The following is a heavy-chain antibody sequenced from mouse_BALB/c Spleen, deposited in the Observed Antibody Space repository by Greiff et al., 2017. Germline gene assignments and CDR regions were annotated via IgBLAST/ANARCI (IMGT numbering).Heavy chain of an antibody. CDR3: ARNYHFDY. CDR1: GFNIKDTY. J-gene: IGHJ2*01. V-gene: IGHV14-3*02. CDR2: IDPANGNT. D-gene: IGHD1-1*02. Sequence: EVQLQQSGAELVKPGASVKLSCTASGFNIKDTYMHWVKQRPEQGLEWIGRIDPANGNTKYDPKFQGKATITADTSSNTAYLQLSSLTFEDTAVYYCARNYHFDYWGQGTTLTVSS.